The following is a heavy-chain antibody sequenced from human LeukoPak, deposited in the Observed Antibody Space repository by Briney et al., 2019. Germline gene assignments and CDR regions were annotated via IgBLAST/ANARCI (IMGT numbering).Heavy chain of an antibody. J-gene: IGHJ4*02. Sequence: PSQTLSLTCTVSGGSISSGDYYWSWIRQPPGKGLEWIGYIYYSGSTYYNPSLKSRVTISVDTSKNQFSLKLSSVAAADTAVYYCARVISRPYYFDYWGQGTLVTVSS. CDR1: GGSISSGDYY. V-gene: IGHV4-30-4*08. CDR2: IYYSGST. CDR3: ARVISRPYYFDY. D-gene: IGHD3-10*01.